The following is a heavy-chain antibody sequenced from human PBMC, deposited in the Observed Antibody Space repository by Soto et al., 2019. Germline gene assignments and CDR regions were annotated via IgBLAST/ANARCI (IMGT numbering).Heavy chain of an antibody. CDR1: GYTFTSYG. Sequence: WASVKVSCKASGYTFTSYGISWVRQAPGQGLEWMGWISAYNGNTNYAQKLQGRVTMTTDTSTSTAYMELRSLRSDDTAVYYCARDLLKLHTAMAPRGYWGQGTLVTVSS. CDR3: ARDLLKLHTAMAPRGY. D-gene: IGHD5-18*01. J-gene: IGHJ4*02. V-gene: IGHV1-18*04. CDR2: ISAYNGNT.